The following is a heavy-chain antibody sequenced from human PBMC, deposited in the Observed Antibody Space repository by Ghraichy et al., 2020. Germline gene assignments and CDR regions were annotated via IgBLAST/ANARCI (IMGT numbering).Heavy chain of an antibody. CDR3: ARGISKLGEARLYYGRDV. CDR1: GGSFSGYY. J-gene: IGHJ6*02. D-gene: IGHD3-16*01. V-gene: IGHV4-34*01. CDR2: INHSGST. Sequence: SETLSLTCAVYGGSFSGYYWSWIRQPPGKGLEWIGEINHSGSTNYNPSLKSRVTISVDTSKNQFSLRLSSVTAADTAVYYCARGISKLGEARLYYGRDVWGQGTTVTVSS.